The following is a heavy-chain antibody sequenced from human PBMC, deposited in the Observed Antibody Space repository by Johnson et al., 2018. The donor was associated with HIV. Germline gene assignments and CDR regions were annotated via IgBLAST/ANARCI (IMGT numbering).Heavy chain of an antibody. V-gene: IGHV3-33*03. CDR3: AKDPTYYYDSSAKEGAFDI. CDR2: IRYDGSDK. CDR1: GFTLSSYG. D-gene: IGHD3-22*01. J-gene: IGHJ3*02. Sequence: QMLLVESGGGVVQPGRSLRLSCAASGFTLSSYGMHWVRQAPGKGLEWVAFIRYDGSDKYSADSVNGRFTISRDNAKNSLYLQMNSLRAGDTAVDYCAKDPTYYYDSSAKEGAFDIWGQGTMVTVSS.